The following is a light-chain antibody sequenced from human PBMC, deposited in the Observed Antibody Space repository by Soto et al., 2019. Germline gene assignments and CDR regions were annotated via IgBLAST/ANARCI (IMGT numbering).Light chain of an antibody. CDR2: QAS. Sequence: IQMTQSPSTLSACVGDRVTITCRACQSISNWLAWCQQKPGKAPKLLIYQASTLESGVPGRFSGSGSGTEFTLTITGLQSDDFATYHCQQYNNYPWVFGQGTKVDIK. CDR1: QSISNW. V-gene: IGKV1-5*03. J-gene: IGKJ1*01. CDR3: QQYNNYPWV.